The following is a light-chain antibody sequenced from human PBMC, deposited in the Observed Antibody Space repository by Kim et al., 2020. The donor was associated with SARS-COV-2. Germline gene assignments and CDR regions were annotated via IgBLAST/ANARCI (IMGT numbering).Light chain of an antibody. Sequence: DIQMTQSPSSLAASVGDRVTIICRASQSINTYLNWYQQKPDKAPKLLIYAASTLQSGVPLRFSGSGSGTDFTLTISSLQPEDFATYYFQQSHTAPLLTFGGGTKVDIK. J-gene: IGKJ4*01. CDR3: QQSHTAPLLT. CDR1: QSINTY. V-gene: IGKV1-39*01. CDR2: AAS.